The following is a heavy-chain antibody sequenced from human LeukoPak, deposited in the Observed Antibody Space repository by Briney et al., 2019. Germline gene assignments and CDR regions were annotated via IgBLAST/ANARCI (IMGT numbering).Heavy chain of an antibody. D-gene: IGHD6-13*01. CDR2: IYYSGST. Sequence: SETLSLTCTVSGGSISSYYWSWIRQPPGKGLEWIGYIYYSGSTNYNPSLKSRVTISVDTSKNQFSLKLSSVTAADTAVYYCARSGPTGYSSSWYLSARRIWFDPWGQGTLVTVSS. CDR1: GGSISSYY. V-gene: IGHV4-59*12. J-gene: IGHJ5*02. CDR3: ARSGPTGYSSSWYLSARRIWFDP.